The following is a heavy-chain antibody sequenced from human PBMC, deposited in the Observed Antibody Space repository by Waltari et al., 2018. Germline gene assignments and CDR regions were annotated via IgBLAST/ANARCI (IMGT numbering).Heavy chain of an antibody. CDR1: GFTFSRYA. Sequence: EVQLLESGGGLVQPGGSLRLSCAASGFTFSRYAMSWVRQAPGKGLEWVSAISGSGGSTYYADSVKGRFTISRDNSKNTRYLQMNSLRAEDTAVYYCAKVGLAYGGNHLSYWGQGTLVTVSS. D-gene: IGHD2-15*01. V-gene: IGHV3-23*01. CDR2: ISGSGGST. CDR3: AKVGLAYGGNHLSY. J-gene: IGHJ4*02.